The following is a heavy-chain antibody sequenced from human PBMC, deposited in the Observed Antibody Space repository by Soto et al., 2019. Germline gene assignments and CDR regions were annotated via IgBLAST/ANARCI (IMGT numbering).Heavy chain of an antibody. Sequence: PSQTLSLTCAISGDSVSSNSAAWNWIRQSPSRGLEWLGRTYYRSKWYNDYAVSVKSRITINPDTSKNQFSLQLNSVTPEDTAVYYCARAGLLVVRGLDYYYYYGMDVWGQVTTVTVSS. D-gene: IGHD3-10*01. V-gene: IGHV6-1*01. CDR2: TYYRSKWYN. CDR1: GDSVSSNSAA. CDR3: ARAGLLVVRGLDYYYYYGMDV. J-gene: IGHJ6*02.